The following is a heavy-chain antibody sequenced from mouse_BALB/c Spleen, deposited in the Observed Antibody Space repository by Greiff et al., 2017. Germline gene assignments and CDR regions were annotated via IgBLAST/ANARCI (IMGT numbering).Heavy chain of an antibody. CDR2: ISYSGST. D-gene: IGHD2-4*01. V-gene: IGHV3-2*02. CDR1: GYSITSDYA. J-gene: IGHJ4*01. CDR3: AKDYDRAMDY. Sequence: EVQGVESGPGLVKPSQSLSLTCTVTGYSITSDYAWNWIRQFPGNKLEWMGYISYSGSTSYNPSLKSRISITRDTSKNQFFLQLNSVTTEDTATYYCAKDYDRAMDYWGQGTSVTVSS.